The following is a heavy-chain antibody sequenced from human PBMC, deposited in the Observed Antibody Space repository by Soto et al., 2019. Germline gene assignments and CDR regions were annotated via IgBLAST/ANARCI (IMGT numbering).Heavy chain of an antibody. Sequence: PSETLSLTCAVYGGSFSGYYWSWIRQPPGKGLEWIGEINHSGSTNYNPSLKSRVTISVDTSKNQFSLKLSSVTAADTAVYYCARKWKGAGPGFAYYYYMDVWGKGTTVTVSS. CDR1: GGSFSGYY. CDR3: ARKWKGAGPGFAYYYYMDV. J-gene: IGHJ6*03. CDR2: INHSGST. V-gene: IGHV4-34*01. D-gene: IGHD6-19*01.